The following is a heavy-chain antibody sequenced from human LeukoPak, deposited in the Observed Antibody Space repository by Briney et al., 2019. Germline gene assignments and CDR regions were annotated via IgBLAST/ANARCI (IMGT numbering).Heavy chain of an antibody. D-gene: IGHD3-16*01. Sequence: GGSLRLSCVASGFSFNAFALTWVRQAPGKGLEWVSTISDYPHYADSVRGRFTISRDNSRKTVFLQMNSLTPEDAATYYCTKDSQGSYDGFWYGTYGMDVWGQGTTVTVSS. J-gene: IGHJ6*02. V-gene: IGHV3-23*05. CDR1: GFSFNAFA. CDR3: TKDSQGSYDGFWYGTYGMDV. CDR2: ISDYP.